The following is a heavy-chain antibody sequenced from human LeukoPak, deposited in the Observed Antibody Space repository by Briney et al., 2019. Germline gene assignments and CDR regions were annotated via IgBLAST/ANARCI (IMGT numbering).Heavy chain of an antibody. J-gene: IGHJ3*02. V-gene: IGHV3-23*01. Sequence: PGGSLRLSCAASGFTVSSNYMSWVRQAPGKGLEWVSAISGSGSTTYYADAVKGRFTISRDNSKNTLFLQMNSLTAEDTAIYSCARLRLGYCSGGSCFDAFDIWGQGTMVTVSS. D-gene: IGHD2-15*01. CDR3: ARLRLGYCSGGSCFDAFDI. CDR1: GFTVSSNY. CDR2: ISGSGSTT.